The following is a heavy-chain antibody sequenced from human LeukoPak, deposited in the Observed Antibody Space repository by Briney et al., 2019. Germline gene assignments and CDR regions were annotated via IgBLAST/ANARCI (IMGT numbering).Heavy chain of an antibody. Sequence: PGGSLRLSCAASGFTFDDYAMHWVRQAPGKGLEWVSGISWNSGSIGYADSVKGRFTISRDNAKNSLYLQMNSLRAEDTALYYCAKDFGFGELSGYYYYGMDVWGQGTTVTVSS. CDR1: GFTFDDYA. D-gene: IGHD3-10*01. J-gene: IGHJ6*02. CDR3: AKDFGFGELSGYYYYGMDV. CDR2: ISWNSGSI. V-gene: IGHV3-9*01.